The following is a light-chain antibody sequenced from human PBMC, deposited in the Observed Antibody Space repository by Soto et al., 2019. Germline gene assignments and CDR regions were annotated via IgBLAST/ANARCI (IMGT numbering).Light chain of an antibody. Sequence: DIQMTQSPSSLSASVGDRLTISCRASQSIATYLNWYQQKPGEAPGVLIYAASSLQSGVPSRFSGSGSGTDFTLTISSLQPEDFAVYYCQRYNNWPLKFGGGTKVDIK. V-gene: IGKV1-39*01. CDR1: QSIATY. CDR2: AAS. J-gene: IGKJ4*02. CDR3: QRYNNWPLK.